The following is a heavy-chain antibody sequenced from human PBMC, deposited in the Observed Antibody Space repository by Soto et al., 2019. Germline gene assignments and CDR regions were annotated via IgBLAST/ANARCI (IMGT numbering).Heavy chain of an antibody. CDR2: INSDGSST. CDR3: AREKSGYSKSHSSSWFDY. CDR1: GFTFSSYW. J-gene: IGHJ4*02. V-gene: IGHV3-74*01. Sequence: PGGSLRLSCAASGFTFSSYWMHWVRQAPGKGLVWVSRINSDGSSTSYADSVKGRFTISRDNAKNTLYLQMNSLRAEDTAVYYCAREKSGYSKSHSSSWFDYWGQGTLVTVSS. D-gene: IGHD6-13*01.